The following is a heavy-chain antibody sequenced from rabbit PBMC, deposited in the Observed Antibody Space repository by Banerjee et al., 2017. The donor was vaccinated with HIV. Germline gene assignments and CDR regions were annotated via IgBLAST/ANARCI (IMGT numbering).Heavy chain of an antibody. Sequence: QEQLEESGGDLVKPEGSLTLTCKASGFSFSHKYVVCWVRQAPGKGLEWIACINTSSDNTGYASWAKGRFTISKTSSTTVTLQMTSLTAADTATYFCARNGGMLDYKLWGQGTLVTVS. V-gene: IGHV1S45*01. CDR2: INTSSDNT. J-gene: IGHJ3*01. CDR3: ARNGGMLDYKL. D-gene: IGHD6-1*01. CDR1: GFSFSHKYV.